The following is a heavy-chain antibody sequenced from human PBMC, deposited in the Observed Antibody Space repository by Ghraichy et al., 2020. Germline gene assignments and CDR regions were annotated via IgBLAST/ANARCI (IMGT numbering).Heavy chain of an antibody. V-gene: IGHV1-24*01. J-gene: IGHJ3*02. D-gene: IGHD3-3*01. CDR1: GYTLTELS. CDR2: FDPEDGET. Sequence: ASVKVSCKVSGYTLTELSMHWVRQAPGKGLEWMGGFDPEDGETIYAQKFQGRVTMTEDTSTDTAYMELSSLRSEDTAVYYCATLITIFGGDAFDIWGQGTMVTVSS. CDR3: ATLITIFGGDAFDI.